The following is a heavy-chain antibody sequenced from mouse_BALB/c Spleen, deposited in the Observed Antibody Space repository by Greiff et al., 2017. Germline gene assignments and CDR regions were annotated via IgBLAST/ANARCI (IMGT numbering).Heavy chain of an antibody. Sequence: QVQLKESGPGLVAPSQSLSITCTVSGFSLTSYGVHWVRQPPGKGLEWLGVLWAGGSTNYNSALMSRLSISKDNSKSQVFLKMSSLQTDDTAMYYCARASPSLLVYYYGSSPFAYWGQGTLVTVSA. V-gene: IGHV2-9*02. CDR2: LWAGGST. J-gene: IGHJ3*01. CDR1: GFSLTSYG. D-gene: IGHD1-1*01. CDR3: ARASPSLLVYYYGSSPFAY.